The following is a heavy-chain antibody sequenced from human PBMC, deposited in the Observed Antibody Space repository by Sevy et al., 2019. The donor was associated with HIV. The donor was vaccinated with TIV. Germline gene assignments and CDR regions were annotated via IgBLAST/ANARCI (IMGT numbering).Heavy chain of an antibody. CDR1: GGSISSSSDY. V-gene: IGHV4-39*01. J-gene: IGHJ5*02. D-gene: IGHD5-12*01. CDR3: ARQLGYSGYDGEDEDNWFDP. CDR2: IYYSGST. Sequence: SETLSLTCTVSGGSISSSSDYWGWIRQPPGKGLEWIGSIYYSGSTYYNPSLKSRVTISVDTSKNQFSLKLSSVTAADTAVYYCARQLGYSGYDGEDEDNWFDPWGQGTLVTVSS.